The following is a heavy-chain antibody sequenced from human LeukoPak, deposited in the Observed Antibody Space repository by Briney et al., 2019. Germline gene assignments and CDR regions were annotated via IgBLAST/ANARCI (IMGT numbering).Heavy chain of an antibody. J-gene: IGHJ4*02. Sequence: ASVKVSCKASGYTFTSYGISWVRQAPGQGLEWMGWINSNSGGTNYAQKFQGWVTMTRDTSISTAYMELSRLRSDDTAVYYCARAAKAYYYDSSGYPDYWGQGTLVTVSS. CDR1: GYTFTSYG. D-gene: IGHD3-22*01. V-gene: IGHV1-2*04. CDR2: INSNSGGT. CDR3: ARAAKAYYYDSSGYPDY.